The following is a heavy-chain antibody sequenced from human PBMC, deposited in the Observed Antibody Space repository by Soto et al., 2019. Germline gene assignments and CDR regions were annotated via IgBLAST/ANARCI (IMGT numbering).Heavy chain of an antibody. Sequence: QVQLVQSGAEVKKPGSSVKVFCKASGGTFSNYTISWVRQAPGQGLEWMGGIIPVFGTTDYEQKFQGRVTITADGYTRTAYMKLSSLRSADTAVYYCARSSPYIVVRKPTGNQDYYGMDVWGQGTTVTVSS. V-gene: IGHV1-69*01. CDR1: GGTFSNYT. CDR2: IIPVFGTT. CDR3: ARSSPYIVVRKPTGNQDYYGMDV. D-gene: IGHD2-2*01. J-gene: IGHJ6*02.